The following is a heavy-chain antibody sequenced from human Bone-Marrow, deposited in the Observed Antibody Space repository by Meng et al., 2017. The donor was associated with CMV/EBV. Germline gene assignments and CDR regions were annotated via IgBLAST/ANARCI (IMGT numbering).Heavy chain of an antibody. D-gene: IGHD2/OR15-2a*01. Sequence: GESLKISCAASGFTFSSYGMHWVRQAPGKGLEWVAVIWYDGSNKYYADSVKGRFTISRDNSKNTLYLQMNSLRAEDTAVYYCAKPFYNWCDPWGQGTLVNVAS. CDR1: GFTFSSYG. V-gene: IGHV3-30*02. CDR3: AKPFYNWCDP. J-gene: IGHJ5*02. CDR2: IWYDGSNK.